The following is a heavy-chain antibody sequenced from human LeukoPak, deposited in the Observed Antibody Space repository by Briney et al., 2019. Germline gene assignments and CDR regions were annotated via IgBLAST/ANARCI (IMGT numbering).Heavy chain of an antibody. CDR1: GGSISSYY. Sequence: SGTLSLTCTVSGGSISSYYWNWIRQPPGKGLEWIGYISYSGSTNYNSSLKSRVTISVDTSKNQLSLKLSSVTAADTAVYYCARLGGSGNYWNFDYWGQGTLVTVSP. V-gene: IGHV4-59*01. D-gene: IGHD3-10*01. J-gene: IGHJ4*02. CDR3: ARLGGSGNYWNFDY. CDR2: ISYSGST.